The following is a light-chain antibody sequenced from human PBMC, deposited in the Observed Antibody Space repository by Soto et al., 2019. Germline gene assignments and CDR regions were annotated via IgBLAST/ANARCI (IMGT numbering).Light chain of an antibody. J-gene: IGKJ4*01. V-gene: IGKV1-33*01. CDR2: DEF. CDR1: QDISKY. CDR3: QQYDDLGLT. Sequence: DIQMTQSPSSLSASVGDRVTITCQASQDISKYLNWYQQKPGKAPKLLIYDEFNLETGVPSRFSGSGSGTRFTFTISSLQPEDIATYFCQQYDDLGLTFGGGTKAEIK.